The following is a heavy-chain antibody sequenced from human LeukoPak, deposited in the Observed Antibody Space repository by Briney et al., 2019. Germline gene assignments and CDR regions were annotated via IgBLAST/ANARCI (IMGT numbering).Heavy chain of an antibody. CDR2: IRNSDGMT. D-gene: IGHD3-10*02. Sequence: GGSLRLSCDASGFSFNTYTMYWVRQAPGQGLEWVSGIRNSDGMTYYADSVRGRFTISTDNSKNTLYLQMNSLRAEDTAVYYCAELGITMIGGVWGKGTTVTISS. J-gene: IGHJ6*04. CDR1: GFSFNTYT. CDR3: AELGITMIGGV. V-gene: IGHV3-23*01.